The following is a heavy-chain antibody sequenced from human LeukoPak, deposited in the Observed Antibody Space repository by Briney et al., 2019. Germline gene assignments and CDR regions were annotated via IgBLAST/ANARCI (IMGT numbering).Heavy chain of an antibody. Sequence: GGSLRLSCAASGFTFSSYWMSWVRQAPGKGVEGVADINQEGSEKYYVASVKGRFTISRDNAKTSLHLQMTSLRAEDTAVYYCARDPKWLDYWGQGTLVTVSS. D-gene: IGHD5-12*01. CDR2: INQEGSEK. CDR1: GFTFSSYW. CDR3: ARDPKWLDY. J-gene: IGHJ4*02. V-gene: IGHV3-7*01.